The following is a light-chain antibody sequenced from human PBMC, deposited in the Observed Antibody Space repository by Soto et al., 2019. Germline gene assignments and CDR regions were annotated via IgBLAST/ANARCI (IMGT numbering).Light chain of an antibody. J-gene: IGKJ1*01. CDR3: QQSYSMPRT. CDR2: ATS. CDR1: QTVAKS. Sequence: DTQMMQSPSSLSASVGDRVTITCRASQTVAKSLNWYQQKPGKAPELLIYATSHLQIGVPSRFSGSGSGTDFTLTINSLQPEDFATYYCQQSYSMPRTFGQGTKVDIK. V-gene: IGKV1-39*01.